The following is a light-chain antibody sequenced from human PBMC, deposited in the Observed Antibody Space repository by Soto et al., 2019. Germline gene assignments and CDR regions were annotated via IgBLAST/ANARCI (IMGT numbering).Light chain of an antibody. CDR3: KSYAGSNTYV. CDR2: QNN. V-gene: IGLV1-40*01. CDR1: SSNIGAGYD. Sequence: QSVLTQPPSVSGAPGQRVSISCTGSSSNIGAGYDVHWYEHLPGTAPKLLIYQNNNRPSGVPDRFSGSKSGNTASLTVSGLQAADEADYFCKSYAGSNTYVFGSGTKVTVL. J-gene: IGLJ1*01.